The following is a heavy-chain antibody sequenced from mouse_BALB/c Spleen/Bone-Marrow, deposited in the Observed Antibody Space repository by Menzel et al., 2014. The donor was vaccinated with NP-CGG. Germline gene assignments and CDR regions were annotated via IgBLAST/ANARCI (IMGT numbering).Heavy chain of an antibody. CDR1: GYTFTSYS. CDR3: ARGWLITY. D-gene: IGHD1-1*02. J-gene: IGHJ3*01. V-gene: IGHV1-12*01. Sequence: SGAELVKPGASVKMSCKASGYTFTSYSTHWVKQTPGQGLEWIGTFYPGNGDTSYNQKFKGKATLTADTFSSTAYMRLSSLTSEDSAVYYCARGWLITYWGQGTLATVSA. CDR2: FYPGNGDT.